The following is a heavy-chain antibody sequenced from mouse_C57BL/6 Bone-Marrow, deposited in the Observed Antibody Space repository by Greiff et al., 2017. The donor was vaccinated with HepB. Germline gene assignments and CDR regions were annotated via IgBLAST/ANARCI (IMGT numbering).Heavy chain of an antibody. CDR3: ARGGLWYLYAMDY. V-gene: IGHV1-55*01. CDR2: IYPGSGST. J-gene: IGHJ4*01. CDR1: GYTFTSYW. D-gene: IGHD2-1*01. Sequence: VQLQQPGAELVKPGASVKMSCKASGYTFTSYWITWVKQRPGQGLEWIGDIYPGSGSTNYNEKFKSKATLTVDTSSSTAYMQLSSLTSEDSAVYYCARGGLWYLYAMDYWGQGTSVTVSS.